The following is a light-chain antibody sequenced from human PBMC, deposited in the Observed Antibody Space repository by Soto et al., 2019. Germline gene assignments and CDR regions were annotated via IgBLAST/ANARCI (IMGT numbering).Light chain of an antibody. J-gene: IGKJ4*01. CDR2: DTS. CDR1: QSVENY. V-gene: IGKV3-11*01. CDR3: HQRYIWPPLT. Sequence: EIVLTQSPATLSLSPGERATLSCRASQSVENYLAWFQQKRGQAPRLLIYDTSNRAAGIPDRFSGSGSGTDFPLTISRLEPEDFAVYYCHQRYIWPPLTFGGGTKVEIK.